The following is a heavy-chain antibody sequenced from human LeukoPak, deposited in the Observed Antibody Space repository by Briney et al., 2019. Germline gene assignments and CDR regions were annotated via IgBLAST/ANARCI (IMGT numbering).Heavy chain of an antibody. CDR2: IYYSGST. CDR3: ARVGVAIAAAGHFDY. V-gene: IGHV4-39*07. Sequence: SETLSLTCTVSGGSISSSSYYWGWIRQPPGKGLEWIGSIYYSGSTYYNPSLKSRVTISVDTSKNQFSLKLSSVTAVDTAVYYCARVGVAIAAAGHFDYWGQGTLVTVSS. D-gene: IGHD6-13*01. J-gene: IGHJ4*02. CDR1: GGSISSSSYY.